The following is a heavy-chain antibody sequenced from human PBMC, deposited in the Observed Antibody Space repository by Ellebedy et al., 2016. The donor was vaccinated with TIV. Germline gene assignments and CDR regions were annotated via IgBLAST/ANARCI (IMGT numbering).Heavy chain of an antibody. Sequence: ASVKVSCKASGYTFTSYAMHWVRQAPGQRLEWMGWINAGNGNTKYSQKFQGRVTITRDTSASTAYMELSSLRSEDTAVYYCARDRRVGFWSGYRNWFDPWGQGTLVTVSS. CDR1: GYTFTSYA. V-gene: IGHV1-3*01. CDR3: ARDRRVGFWSGYRNWFDP. CDR2: INAGNGNT. D-gene: IGHD3-3*01. J-gene: IGHJ5*02.